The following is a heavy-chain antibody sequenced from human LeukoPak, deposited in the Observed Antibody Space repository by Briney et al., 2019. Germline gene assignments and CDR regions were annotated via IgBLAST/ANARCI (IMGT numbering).Heavy chain of an antibody. V-gene: IGHV4-34*01. Sequence: SETLSLTCAVYGGSFSGYYWSWIRQPPGKGLEWIGEINHSGSTNYNPSLKSRVTISVDTSKNQFSLKLSSVTAADTAVYYCARHLARNDYVWGSYRYNWFDPWGQGTLVTVSS. CDR2: INHSGST. J-gene: IGHJ5*02. CDR3: ARHLARNDYVWGSYRYNWFDP. CDR1: GGSFSGYY. D-gene: IGHD3-16*02.